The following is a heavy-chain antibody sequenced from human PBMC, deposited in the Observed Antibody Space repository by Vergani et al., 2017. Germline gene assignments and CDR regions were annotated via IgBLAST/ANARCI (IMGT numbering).Heavy chain of an antibody. V-gene: IGHV3-7*01. Sequence: EVQLVESGGGLVQPGGSLRLSCAASGFTFSSYWMRWVRQAPGKGLEWVANIKQDGSEKYYVASVKGSFTISRDNAKNSLYLQMNSLRAEDTAVYYCARDLYGDYDMDYWGQGTLVTVSS. J-gene: IGHJ4*02. CDR1: GFTFSSYW. CDR2: IKQDGSEK. D-gene: IGHD4-17*01. CDR3: ARDLYGDYDMDY.